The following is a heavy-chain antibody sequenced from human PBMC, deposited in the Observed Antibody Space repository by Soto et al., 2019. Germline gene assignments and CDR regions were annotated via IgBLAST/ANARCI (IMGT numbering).Heavy chain of an antibody. CDR2: ISGSGYSI. CDR1: GFAFSRYG. D-gene: IGHD3-3*01. Sequence: EVHLLESGGASVQPGGSVRLSCVVSGFAFSRYGMNWVRRAPGKGLEWVAHISGSGYSINYAESVKGRFTISRDNSNGTLYLQMNSLTVEDTALYYCSRFGPGADYWGQGTLVTVSS. V-gene: IGHV3-23*01. CDR3: SRFGPGADY. J-gene: IGHJ4*02.